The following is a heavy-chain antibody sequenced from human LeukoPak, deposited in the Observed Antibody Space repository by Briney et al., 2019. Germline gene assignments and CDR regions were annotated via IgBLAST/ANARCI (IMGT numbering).Heavy chain of an antibody. CDR1: GFTFSSYG. Sequence: GGSLRLSCAASGFTFSSYGMSWVRQAPGKGLEWVGRIKSKTDGGTTDYAAPVKGRFTISRDDPKNTLYLQMNSLKTEDTAVYYCTTESSGWYYFDYWGQGALVTVSS. D-gene: IGHD6-19*01. CDR3: TTESSGWYYFDY. J-gene: IGHJ4*02. CDR2: IKSKTDGGTT. V-gene: IGHV3-15*01.